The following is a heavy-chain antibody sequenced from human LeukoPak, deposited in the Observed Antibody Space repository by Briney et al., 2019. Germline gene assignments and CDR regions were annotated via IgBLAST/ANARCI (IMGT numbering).Heavy chain of an antibody. D-gene: IGHD1-14*01. CDR3: ASERTRTGTTINWFDP. J-gene: IGHJ5*02. Sequence: SETLSLTCTVSGGSISSGGYYWSWIRQHPGKGLEWIGYIYYSGSTYYNPSLKSRVTISVDTSKNQFSLKLSSVTAADTAVYYCASERTRTGTTINWFDPWGQGTLVTVSS. CDR2: IYYSGST. CDR1: GGSISSGGYY. V-gene: IGHV4-31*03.